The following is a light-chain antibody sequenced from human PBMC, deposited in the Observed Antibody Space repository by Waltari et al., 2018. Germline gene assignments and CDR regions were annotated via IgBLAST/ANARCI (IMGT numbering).Light chain of an antibody. V-gene: IGKV1-5*03. CDR1: QSISSW. J-gene: IGKJ4*01. CDR3: QQYYTYPLT. Sequence: DIQMTQSPSTLSASVGDRVTITCRASQSISSWLAWYQQKPGKAPKLLIYKASTLEGGVPSRFSGIRSGTDFTLTISSLQPDDSAAYYCQQYYTYPLTFGGGTKVEIK. CDR2: KAS.